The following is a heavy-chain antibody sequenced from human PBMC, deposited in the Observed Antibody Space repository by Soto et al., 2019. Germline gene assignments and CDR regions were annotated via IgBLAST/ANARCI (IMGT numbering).Heavy chain of an antibody. CDR1: GYTFTSYA. V-gene: IGHV1-2*04. CDR2: INTNSGDT. CDR3: AISPPNMIALAY. D-gene: IGHD3-22*01. Sequence: GASVKVSCKASGYTFTSYAMHWVRQAPGQGIEWKRWINTNSGDTNYAQKFKGWVTMTRDTSISTAYMELSRLRSDDTAVYYCAISPPNMIALAYWGQGTLVTVSS. J-gene: IGHJ4*02.